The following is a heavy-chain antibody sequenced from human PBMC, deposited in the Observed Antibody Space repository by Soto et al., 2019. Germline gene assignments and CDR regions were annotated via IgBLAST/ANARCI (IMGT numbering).Heavy chain of an antibody. Sequence: PSETLSLTCTVSGGSISSYYWSWIRQPPGKGLEWIGYIYYSGSTNYNPSLKSRVTISVDTSKNQFSLKLSSVTAADTAVYYCARAAPIYGDYVRFMGGFDYWGQGTLVTVSS. D-gene: IGHD4-17*01. CDR1: GGSISSYY. CDR2: IYYSGST. CDR3: ARAAPIYGDYVRFMGGFDY. V-gene: IGHV4-59*01. J-gene: IGHJ4*02.